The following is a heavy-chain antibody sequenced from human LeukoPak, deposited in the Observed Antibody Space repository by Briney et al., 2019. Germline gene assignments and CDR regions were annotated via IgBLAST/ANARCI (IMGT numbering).Heavy chain of an antibody. CDR3: ARVDAVVVAATPYYYYGMDV. V-gene: IGHV3-21*01. CDR1: GFTFSSYS. J-gene: IGHJ6*02. Sequence: GGSLRLSCAASGFTFSSYSMNWVRQAPGKGLEWVSSISSSSSYIYYADSVKGRFTISRDNAKNSLYLQMNSLRAEDTAVYYCARVDAVVVAATPYYYYGMDVWGQGTTVTVSS. D-gene: IGHD2-15*01. CDR2: ISSSSSYI.